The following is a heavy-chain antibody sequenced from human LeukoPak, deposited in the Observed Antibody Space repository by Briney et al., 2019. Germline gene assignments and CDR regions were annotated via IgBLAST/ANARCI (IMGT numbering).Heavy chain of an antibody. CDR2: ISYDGSNK. CDR1: GFTFSSYG. J-gene: IGHJ1*01. D-gene: IGHD3-22*01. V-gene: IGHV3-30*18. CDR3: VKDGGYDSSGYYISGYFQH. Sequence: GRSLRLSCAASGFTFSSYGMHWVRQAPGKGLEWVAVISYDGSNKYYADSVKGRFTISRDNSKNTLYLQMNSLRAEDTAVYYCVKDGGYDSSGYYISGYFQHWGQGTLVTVSS.